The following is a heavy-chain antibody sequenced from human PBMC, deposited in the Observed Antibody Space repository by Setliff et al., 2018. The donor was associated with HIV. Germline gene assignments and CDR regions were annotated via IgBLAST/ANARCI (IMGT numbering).Heavy chain of an antibody. D-gene: IGHD2-15*01. J-gene: IGHJ5*02. V-gene: IGHV3-21*01. CDR2: ISANSIYM. CDR3: TSMWKVVA. CDR1: GFSISPYT. Sequence: GGSLRLSCVASGFSISPYTLTWVRQVPGEGLEWVSSISANSIYMYYADSVKGRFTVARDNAKNSLYLQMNSLRAEDKGVYYCTSMWKVVAWGRGTLVTVSS.